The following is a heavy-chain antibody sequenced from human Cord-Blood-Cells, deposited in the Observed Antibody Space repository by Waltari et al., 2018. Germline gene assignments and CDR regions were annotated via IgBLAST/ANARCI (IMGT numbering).Heavy chain of an antibody. CDR3: ARGPYDSSGYYFYY. Sequence: QVQLQQWGAGLLKPSETLSLTCAVYGGSFSGYYWSWIRQPPGKGLEWIGEINHSGSTNYNPSLKSRFTISVDTSKNQFSLKLSSVTAADTAVYYCARGPYDSSGYYFYYWGQGTLVTVSS. CDR2: INHSGST. J-gene: IGHJ4*02. CDR1: GGSFSGYY. V-gene: IGHV4-34*01. D-gene: IGHD3-22*01.